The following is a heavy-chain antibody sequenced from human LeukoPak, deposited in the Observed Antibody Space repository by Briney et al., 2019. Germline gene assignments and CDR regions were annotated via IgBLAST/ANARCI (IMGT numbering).Heavy chain of an antibody. Sequence: SETLSLTCTVSGVSISSYYWSWIRQPPGKGLEWIGYVYYSGSTNYNPSLESRVTISVDTSKNQFSLKLSSVTAADTAVYYCAREYSSGWSGTGYWGQGTLVTVSS. CDR1: GVSISSYY. D-gene: IGHD6-19*01. CDR2: VYYSGST. V-gene: IGHV4-59*01. CDR3: AREYSSGWSGTGY. J-gene: IGHJ4*02.